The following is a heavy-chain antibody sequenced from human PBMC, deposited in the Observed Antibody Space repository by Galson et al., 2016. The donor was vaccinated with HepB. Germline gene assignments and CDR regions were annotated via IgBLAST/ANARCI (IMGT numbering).Heavy chain of an antibody. CDR2: IKPSGGNT. CDR3: AREPDHSFYFDY. Sequence: SVKVSCKASGYTFNTYNMHWVRQAPGQGLEWMGIIKPSGGNTIYAQKLQDRITMTRDTSTSTVYMELISLRSEDTDVYYCAREPDHSFYFDYWGQGTLLTVSS. CDR1: GYTFNTYN. V-gene: IGHV1-46*02. D-gene: IGHD1-14*01. J-gene: IGHJ4*02.